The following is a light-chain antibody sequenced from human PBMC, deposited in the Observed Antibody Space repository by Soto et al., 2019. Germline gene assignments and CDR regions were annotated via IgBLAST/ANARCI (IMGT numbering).Light chain of an antibody. V-gene: IGKV3-11*01. Sequence: EMVMTQSPATLSVSPGDRATLSCRASQSVDNDLAWYQQKPGQAPRLLIYDASNRATDIPDRFSGSGSGTDFTLTISSLEPEDFAVYYCQQRSNWLTFGGGTKVDIK. CDR2: DAS. CDR1: QSVDND. CDR3: QQRSNWLT. J-gene: IGKJ4*01.